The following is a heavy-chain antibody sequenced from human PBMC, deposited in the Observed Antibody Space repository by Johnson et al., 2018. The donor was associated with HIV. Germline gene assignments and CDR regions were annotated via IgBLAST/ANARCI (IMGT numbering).Heavy chain of an antibody. J-gene: IGHJ3*01. CDR2: ISYDGSNK. CDR3: ASRFCRDGICIMDP. CDR1: EFTFSTYG. Sequence: QLVESGGGVVQPGRSLRLSCAASEFTFSTYGMHWVRQAPGKGLEWVAVISYDGSNKYYADSVKGRFTISRDNSKNTLYLQMTSLRSEDTAKYYCASRFCRDGICIMDPWGRGTLVTVSS. V-gene: IGHV3-30*03. D-gene: IGHD3-3*01.